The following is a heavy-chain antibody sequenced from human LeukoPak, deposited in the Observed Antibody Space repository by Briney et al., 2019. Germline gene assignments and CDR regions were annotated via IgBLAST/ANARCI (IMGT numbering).Heavy chain of an antibody. V-gene: IGHV4-30-4*01. CDR1: GDSISDGVYY. Sequence: SQTLSLTCTVSGDSISDGVYYWSWIRQPPGKGLEWIGYIYYSGSTYYNPSLKSRVTISVDTSKNQFSLKLSSVTAADTAVYYCARDAQTTGLSYWGQGTLVTVSS. D-gene: IGHD4-17*01. CDR2: IYYSGST. J-gene: IGHJ4*02. CDR3: ARDAQTTGLSY.